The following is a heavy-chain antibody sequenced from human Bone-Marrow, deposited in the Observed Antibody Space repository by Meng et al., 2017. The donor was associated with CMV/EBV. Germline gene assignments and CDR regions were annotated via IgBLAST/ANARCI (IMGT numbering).Heavy chain of an antibody. CDR3: AKKKGGIYYDSSGFYFHY. CDR2: ISGSAGST. CDR1: FTLPNYA. D-gene: IGHD3-22*01. Sequence: FTLPNYAMGWVRQAPGKGLEWVSAISGSAGSTYYADSVKGRFTISRDNSKDTLYLQMNNLRVEDTALYYCAKKKGGIYYDSSGFYFHYWGQGTLVTVSS. J-gene: IGHJ4*02. V-gene: IGHV3-23*01.